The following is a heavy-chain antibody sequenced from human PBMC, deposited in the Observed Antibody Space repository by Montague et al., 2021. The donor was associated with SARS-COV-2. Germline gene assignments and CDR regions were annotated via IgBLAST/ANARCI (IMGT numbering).Heavy chain of an antibody. Sequence: SETLSLTCDVYGGSFSSYWSWIRQPPGRGLEWVGQISHGGGTNYNPSLKSRVTISVDTSKNQVSLKLSSLTAADTAVYYCARLDGLGYWGQGTLVAVSS. CDR1: GGSFSSY. CDR2: ISHGGGT. J-gene: IGHJ4*02. CDR3: ARLDGLGY. D-gene: IGHD3/OR15-3a*01. V-gene: IGHV4-34*01.